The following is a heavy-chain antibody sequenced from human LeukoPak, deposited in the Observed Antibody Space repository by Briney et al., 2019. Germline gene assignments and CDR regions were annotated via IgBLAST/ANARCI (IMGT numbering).Heavy chain of an antibody. CDR3: ARGDSGYYPDY. V-gene: IGHV3-11*05. D-gene: IGHD3-22*01. Sequence: KPGAPLSLSCASSGCTISYYYMSWIQQAARKVLEWVSYISSSSSYTNYADSVKGRFTIASDNAKNSLHQQMNSKSAEDTAVYYCARGDSGYYPDYWGQGTLVTVSS. J-gene: IGHJ4*02. CDR2: ISSSSSYT. CDR1: GCTISYYY.